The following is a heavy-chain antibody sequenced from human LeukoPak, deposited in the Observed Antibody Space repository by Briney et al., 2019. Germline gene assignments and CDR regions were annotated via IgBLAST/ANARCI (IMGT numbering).Heavy chain of an antibody. D-gene: IGHD5-18*01. J-gene: IGHJ4*02. CDR3: AKETPEGVTFDY. CDR1: EFTFSTYA. V-gene: IGHV3-23*01. Sequence: GGSLRLSCAASEFTFSTYAMSWVRQAPGKGLEWVSAISGSGGSTYYADSVKGRFTISRDNSKNTLFLQMSSLRAEDTAVYYCAKETPEGVTFDYWGQGTLVTVSS. CDR2: ISGSGGST.